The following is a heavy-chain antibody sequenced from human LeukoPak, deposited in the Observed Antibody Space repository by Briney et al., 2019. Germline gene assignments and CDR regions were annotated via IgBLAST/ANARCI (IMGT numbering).Heavy chain of an antibody. CDR3: TIMHGYYDGSGYWVQ. Sequence: GGSLRLSCAVSGFRVSDYYMSWVRQAPGKGLEWVAFITTTGATTSYAGSVKGRFTISRDNARDTLYMQMNILRDEDTALYYCTIMHGYYDGSGYWVQWGQGTLVTVSS. CDR2: ITTTGATT. D-gene: IGHD3-22*01. J-gene: IGHJ4*02. CDR1: GFRVSDYY. V-gene: IGHV3-11*01.